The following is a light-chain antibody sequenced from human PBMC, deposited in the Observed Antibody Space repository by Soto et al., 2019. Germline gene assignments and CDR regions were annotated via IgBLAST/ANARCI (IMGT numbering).Light chain of an antibody. CDR3: CSYAGSSTWG. Sequence: QSALTQPASVSGSPGQSITISCTGTSSDVWSYNLVSWYQQHPGKAPKLMIYEVSKRPSGVSNRFSGSKSGNTASLTISGLQAEDEADYYCCSYAGSSTWGFGGGTKLTVL. J-gene: IGLJ3*02. V-gene: IGLV2-23*02. CDR1: SSDVWSYNL. CDR2: EVS.